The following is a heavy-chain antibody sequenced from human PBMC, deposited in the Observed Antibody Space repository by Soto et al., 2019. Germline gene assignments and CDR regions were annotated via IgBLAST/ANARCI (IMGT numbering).Heavy chain of an antibody. CDR1: GFTFSSYE. J-gene: IGHJ5*02. D-gene: IGHD6-6*01. V-gene: IGHV3-48*03. CDR2: ISSSGSTI. Sequence: GGSLRLSCAASGFTFSSYEMNWVRQAPGKGLEWVSYISSSGSTIYYADSVKGRFTISRDNAKNSLYLQMNSLRAEDTAVYYCARLEYSSSSAWFDPWGQGTLVTVSS. CDR3: ARLEYSSSSAWFDP.